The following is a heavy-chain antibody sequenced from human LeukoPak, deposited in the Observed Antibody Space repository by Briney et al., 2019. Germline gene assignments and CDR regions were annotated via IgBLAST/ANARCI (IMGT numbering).Heavy chain of an antibody. V-gene: IGHV4-39*01. CDR1: GVSIRSSTYY. J-gene: IGHJ6*03. CDR3: VSLRGFPGYYYYMDV. Sequence: SETLSLTCTVSGVSIRSSTYYWGWVRQPPGKGLEWIGTFSYIGTPYYNPSLKSRLTISVDKSKNQLSLNLTSVTAADTAVFFCVSLRGFPGYYYYMDVWGIGTTVTVS. D-gene: IGHD3-10*01. CDR2: FSYIGTP.